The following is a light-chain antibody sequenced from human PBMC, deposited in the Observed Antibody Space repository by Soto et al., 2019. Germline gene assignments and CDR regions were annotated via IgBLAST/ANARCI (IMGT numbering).Light chain of an antibody. CDR3: QQYSTLPHT. CDR2: GVS. V-gene: IGKV3-20*01. CDR1: QSVTSRY. J-gene: IGKJ2*01. Sequence: ENVLTQSPGTLSLSPGERATLSCRATQSVTSRYFAWYQQKPGQAPRLLIYGVSSRATDIPDRFSGSVSGTDFTLTISRLEPEDFVVYYCQQYSTLPHTFGHGTKLEVK.